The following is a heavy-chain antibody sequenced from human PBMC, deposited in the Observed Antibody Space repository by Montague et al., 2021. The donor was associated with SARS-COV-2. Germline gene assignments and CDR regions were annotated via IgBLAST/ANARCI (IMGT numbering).Heavy chain of an antibody. D-gene: IGHD3-22*01. CDR2: IFHSGIT. V-gene: IGHV4-59*13. Sequence: SETLSLTCSVSGGSISSYYWSWIRQSPGKGLEWIGYIFHSGITDYNPSLKSRVTISADMSKNQFSLQLNSVTAADSAVYYCARIGYESVGYYYIYPDWGQGTLVTVSS. CDR3: ARIGYESVGYYYIYPD. J-gene: IGHJ1*01. CDR1: GGSISSYY.